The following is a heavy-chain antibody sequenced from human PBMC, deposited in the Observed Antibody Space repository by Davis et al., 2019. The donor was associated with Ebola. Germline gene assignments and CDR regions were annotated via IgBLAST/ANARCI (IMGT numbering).Heavy chain of an antibody. V-gene: IGHV4-39*07. CDR1: GGSISSSSYY. Sequence: MPSETLSLTCTVSGGSISSSSYYWGWIRQPPGKGLEWIGSIYHSGSTYYNPSLKSRVTISGDTSKNQFSLKLSSVTAADTAVYYCARVASYGDYFDYWGLGTLVTVSS. CDR3: ARVASYGDYFDY. J-gene: IGHJ4*02. D-gene: IGHD4-17*01. CDR2: IYHSGST.